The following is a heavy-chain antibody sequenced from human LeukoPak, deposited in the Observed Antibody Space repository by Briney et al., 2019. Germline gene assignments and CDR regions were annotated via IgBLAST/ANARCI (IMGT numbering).Heavy chain of an antibody. D-gene: IGHD5-24*01. CDR3: ARDVGYNRFDQ. CDR1: GFTFSNYW. Sequence: PGGSLRLSCAASGFTFSNYWMTWVRQAPEKGLEWVANINQDGRATFYGDPVKGRFTISRDNAENSLYLQMSSLRAEDTAVCFCARDVGYNRFDQWGQGTLVTVSS. V-gene: IGHV3-7*01. CDR2: INQDGRAT. J-gene: IGHJ4*02.